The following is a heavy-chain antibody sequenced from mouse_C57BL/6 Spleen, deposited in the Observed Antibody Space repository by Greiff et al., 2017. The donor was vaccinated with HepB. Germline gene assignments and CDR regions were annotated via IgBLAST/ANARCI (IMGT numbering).Heavy chain of an antibody. CDR3: ATCSSYNYAMYY. J-gene: IGHJ4*01. CDR2: IWRGGST. Sequence: QVHVKQSGPGLVQPSQSLSITCTVSGFSLTSYGVHWVRQSPGKGLEWPGVIWRGGSTDYSAAFMFRLSIPKDNSKSLVFFKLNSLQADDTAIYYCATCSSYNYAMYYWGQRTSVTVSS. CDR1: GFSLTSYG. D-gene: IGHD1-1*01. V-gene: IGHV2-5*01.